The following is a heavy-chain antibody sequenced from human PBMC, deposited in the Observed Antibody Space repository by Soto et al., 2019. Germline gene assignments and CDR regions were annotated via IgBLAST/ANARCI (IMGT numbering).Heavy chain of an antibody. CDR3: ARGKTFDYDSSGFWFDP. CDR1: GGSISSGDYY. Sequence: PSETLSLTCTVSGGSISSGDYYWSWIRQPPGKGLEWTGYIYYSGSTYYNPSLKSRVTISVDTSKNQFSLKLSSVTAADTAVYYCARGKTFDYDSSGFWFDPWGQGTLVTV. D-gene: IGHD3-22*01. CDR2: IYYSGST. J-gene: IGHJ5*02. V-gene: IGHV4-30-4*01.